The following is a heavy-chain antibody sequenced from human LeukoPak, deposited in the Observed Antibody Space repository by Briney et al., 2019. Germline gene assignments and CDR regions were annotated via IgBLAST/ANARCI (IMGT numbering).Heavy chain of an antibody. CDR2: IYYSGSP. J-gene: IGHJ4*02. CDR3: AREGEMATIN. V-gene: IGHV4-59*01. Sequence: SETLSLTCTVSGGSISSYYWSWIRQPPGKGLEWIGYIYYSGSPTYPPSLKCRVTISVDTSKHQFSLKLGSVTAADTAVYYCAREGEMATINWGQGTLVTVSS. CDR1: GGSISSYY. D-gene: IGHD5-24*01.